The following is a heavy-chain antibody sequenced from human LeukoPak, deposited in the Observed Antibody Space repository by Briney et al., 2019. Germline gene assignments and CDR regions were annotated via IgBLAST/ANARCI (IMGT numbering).Heavy chain of an antibody. Sequence: SETLSLTCAVYGGSFSGYYWSWIRQPPGKGLEWIGEINHSGSTNYNPSLKSRVTISVDTSKNQFSLKLSSVTAADTAVYYCARARTSGYLDYFDYWGQGTLVTVSS. CDR3: ARARTSGYLDYFDY. CDR2: INHSGST. V-gene: IGHV4-34*01. CDR1: GGSFSGYY. J-gene: IGHJ4*02. D-gene: IGHD3-22*01.